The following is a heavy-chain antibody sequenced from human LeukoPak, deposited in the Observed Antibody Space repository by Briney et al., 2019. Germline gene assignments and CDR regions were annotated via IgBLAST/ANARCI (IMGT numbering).Heavy chain of an antibody. V-gene: IGHV3-7*02. Sequence: GGSLRLSCAASGFTFSTYWMSWVRQAPGKGLEWVANIKHDGSDKKYVDSVKGRFTISRDNAKRSLYLQMNSLRAEDTAVYYCARVRGGIIPDAFDIWGQGTVVTVSS. D-gene: IGHD3-10*01. CDR1: GFTFSTYW. CDR3: ARVRGGIIPDAFDI. CDR2: IKHDGSDK. J-gene: IGHJ3*02.